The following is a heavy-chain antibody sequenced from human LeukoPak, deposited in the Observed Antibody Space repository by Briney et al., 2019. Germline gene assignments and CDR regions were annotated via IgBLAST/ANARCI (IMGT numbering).Heavy chain of an antibody. CDR2: IYYDGSNK. CDR3: ARDTFYSSGVYGLDV. J-gene: IGHJ6*02. D-gene: IGHD3-22*01. Sequence: GGSLRLSCAASGFIFSTYGMHWVRQAPGKGLEWVAVIYYDGSNKYYADSVRGRFTISRDNSKNTLFLQMSSLRAEDTAVYYCARDTFYSSGVYGLDVWGQGTTVTVSS. V-gene: IGHV3-33*01. CDR1: GFIFSTYG.